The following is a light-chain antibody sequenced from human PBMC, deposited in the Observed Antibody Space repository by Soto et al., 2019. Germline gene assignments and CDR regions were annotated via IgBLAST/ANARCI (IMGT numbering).Light chain of an antibody. Sequence: EIVLTQSPVTLSLSPGERATLSCRASQSVRSTYLAWYRHKPGQAPRLLIYGASIRAADIPDRFSGSGSGTEFTLTIGSLQSEDCALYYCQQRTNWPITFGQGTRLEIK. J-gene: IGKJ5*01. V-gene: IGKV3D-20*02. CDR2: GAS. CDR1: QSVRSTY. CDR3: QQRTNWPIT.